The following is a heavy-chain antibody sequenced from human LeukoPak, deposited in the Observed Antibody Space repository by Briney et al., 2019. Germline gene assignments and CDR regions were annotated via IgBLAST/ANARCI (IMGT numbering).Heavy chain of an antibody. Sequence: SVKVSCKASGGTFSSYAISWVRQAPGQGLEWMGGIIPIFGTANYAQKFQGRVTITADESTSTAYMELSSLRSEDTAVYYCARRVGQWLYYFDYWGQGTLVTVSS. CDR2: IIPIFGTA. V-gene: IGHV1-69*13. D-gene: IGHD6-19*01. CDR1: GGTFSSYA. CDR3: ARRVGQWLYYFDY. J-gene: IGHJ4*02.